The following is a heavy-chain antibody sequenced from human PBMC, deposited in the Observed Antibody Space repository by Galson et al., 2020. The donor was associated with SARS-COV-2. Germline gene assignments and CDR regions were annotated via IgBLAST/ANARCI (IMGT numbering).Heavy chain of an antibody. D-gene: IGHD2-15*01. Sequence: GESLKISCAASGFTFSSYWMSWVRQAPGKGLEWVANIKQDGSEKYYVDSVKGRFTISRDNAKNSLYLQMNSLRAEDTAVYYCARNIIGYCSGGSCYYYYYYMDVWGKGTTVTVSS. V-gene: IGHV3-7*01. J-gene: IGHJ6*03. CDR2: IKQDGSEK. CDR1: GFTFSSYW. CDR3: ARNIIGYCSGGSCYYYYYYMDV.